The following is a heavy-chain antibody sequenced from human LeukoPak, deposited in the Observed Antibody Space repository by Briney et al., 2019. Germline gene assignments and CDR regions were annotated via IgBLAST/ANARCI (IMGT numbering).Heavy chain of an antibody. CDR2: INSDGRST. CDR3: VRGADTGYSSDS. D-gene: IGHD3-9*01. J-gene: IGHJ4*02. Sequence: GGSLRLSCAASGFSFDDYAMHWVRQAPGKGLVWVSRINSDGRSTNYADSVKGRFSISRDNAENTLYLQMNSLRVEDTAVYYCVRGADTGYSSDSWGQGTLVTVSS. V-gene: IGHV3-74*01. CDR1: GFSFDDYA.